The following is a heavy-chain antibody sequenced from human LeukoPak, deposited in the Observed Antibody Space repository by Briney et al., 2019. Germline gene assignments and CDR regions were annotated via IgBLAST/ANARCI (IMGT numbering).Heavy chain of an antibody. CDR1: GFTFSSYG. Sequence: GGSLRLSCAASGFTFSSYGMSWVRQAPGKGLEWVSAISGSGGSTYYADSVKGRFTISRDNSKNTLYLQMNSLRAEDTAVHYCAKGRYYYGSGSPRLLDYWGQGTLVTVSS. V-gene: IGHV3-23*01. CDR3: AKGRYYYGSGSPRLLDY. CDR2: ISGSGGST. J-gene: IGHJ4*02. D-gene: IGHD3-10*01.